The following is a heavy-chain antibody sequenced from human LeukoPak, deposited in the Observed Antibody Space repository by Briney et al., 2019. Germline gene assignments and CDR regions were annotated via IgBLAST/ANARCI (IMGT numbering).Heavy chain of an antibody. CDR1: GYTFTSYY. Sequence: ASVKVSCKASGYTFTSYYMHWVRQAPGQGLEWMGWISAYNGNTNYAQKLQGRVTMTTDTSTSTAYMELRSLRSDDTAVYYCARDDSGWYQWDYWGQGTLVTVSS. CDR3: ARDDSGWYQWDY. J-gene: IGHJ4*02. CDR2: ISAYNGNT. D-gene: IGHD6-19*01. V-gene: IGHV1-18*04.